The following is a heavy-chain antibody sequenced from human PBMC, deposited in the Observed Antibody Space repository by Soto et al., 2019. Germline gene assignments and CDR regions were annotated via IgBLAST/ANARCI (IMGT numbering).Heavy chain of an antibody. CDR1: GATFSSYA. Sequence: GASVKVSCKASGATFSSYAITWVRQAPGQGLEWMGGIIPLFGTVNYAQKFQGRVAVTADESTSTAYMELSSLRSEDTAVYYCAPWSGYFNWFDPWGQGTLVTVSS. D-gene: IGHD3-3*01. CDR3: APWSGYFNWFDP. CDR2: IIPLFGTV. J-gene: IGHJ5*02. V-gene: IGHV1-69*13.